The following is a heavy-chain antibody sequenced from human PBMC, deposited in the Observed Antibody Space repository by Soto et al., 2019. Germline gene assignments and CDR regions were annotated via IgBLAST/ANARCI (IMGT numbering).Heavy chain of an antibody. CDR2: IWYDGSNK. V-gene: IGHV3-33*01. Sequence: QVQLVESGGGVVQPGRSLRLSCAASGFTFSSYSMHWVRQAPGKGLEWVAVIWYDGSNKYYADSVKGRFTISRDNSKNTLYLQMNSLRAEDTAVYYCARGHYYDSSFDYWGQGTLVTVSS. CDR3: ARGHYYDSSFDY. D-gene: IGHD3-22*01. CDR1: GFTFSSYS. J-gene: IGHJ4*02.